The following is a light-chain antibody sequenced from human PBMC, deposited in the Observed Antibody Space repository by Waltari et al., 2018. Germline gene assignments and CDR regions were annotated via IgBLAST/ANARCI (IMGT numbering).Light chain of an antibody. CDR1: EIIGTY. V-gene: IGKV1-39*01. Sequence: DIQMTQSPSSLSASLGDRVAITCRATEIIGTYVNWYQHKPGQAPKLLIYTASTLQNGVPTRFSGSGSGTDFTLTISSLQPEDFATYFCQQSFTTPRTFGQGTTLEIK. J-gene: IGKJ2*02. CDR2: TAS. CDR3: QQSFTTPRT.